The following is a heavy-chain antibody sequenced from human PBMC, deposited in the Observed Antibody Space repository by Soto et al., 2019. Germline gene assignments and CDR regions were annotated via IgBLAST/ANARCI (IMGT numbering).Heavy chain of an antibody. V-gene: IGHV4-4*02. J-gene: IGHJ5*02. CDR2: IYHNGNT. Sequence: QVQLQESGPGLVKPSGTLSLTCAVSGSSIDSSNWWSWVRQPPGKGLEWIGEIYHNGNTHYNPSLKSRAXXSXDXYKNQCPLNLNSVTAADTAIYYCATDRVAAVGWFDPWGQGPLVTVSS. D-gene: IGHD2-15*01. CDR1: GSSIDSSNW. CDR3: ATDRVAAVGWFDP.